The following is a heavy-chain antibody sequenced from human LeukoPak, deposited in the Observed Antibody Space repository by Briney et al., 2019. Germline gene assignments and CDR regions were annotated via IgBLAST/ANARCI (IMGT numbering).Heavy chain of an antibody. D-gene: IGHD2-2*01. J-gene: IGHJ4*02. CDR2: IYPGDSDT. Sequence: GESLKISCKGSGYSFTSYWIGWVRQMPGKGLEWMGIIYPGDSDTRYSPSFQGQVTISADKSISTAYLQWSSLKASDTAMYYCARRDSWDVVTPGGDFYYWGQGTLVTVSP. CDR1: GYSFTSYW. CDR3: ARRDSWDVVTPGGDFYY. V-gene: IGHV5-51*01.